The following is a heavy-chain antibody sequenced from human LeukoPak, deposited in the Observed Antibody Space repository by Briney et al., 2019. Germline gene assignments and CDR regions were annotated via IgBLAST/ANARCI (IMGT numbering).Heavy chain of an antibody. Sequence: ASVKVSCKASGYTFTSYGISWVRQAPGQGLEWMGWISAYNGNTHNAQKVQGRVTLTTDTSTSTAYMELRSLRSDDTAVYYCARDGSLSRSDYYYGMDVWGQGTTVTVSS. D-gene: IGHD3-10*01. CDR2: ISAYNGNT. V-gene: IGHV1-18*01. CDR1: GYTFTSYG. J-gene: IGHJ6*02. CDR3: ARDGSLSRSDYYYGMDV.